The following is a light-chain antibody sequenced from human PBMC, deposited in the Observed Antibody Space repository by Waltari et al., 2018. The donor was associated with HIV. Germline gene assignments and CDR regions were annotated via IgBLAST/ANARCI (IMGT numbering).Light chain of an antibody. J-gene: IGKJ2*01. CDR3: QQYKNWPPYT. CDR2: GAS. V-gene: IGKV3-15*01. CDR1: QSISSN. Sequence: EIVMTQSPATLSVSPGERATLSCRASQSISSNLAWYHQKPGQAPRLRIYGASTRATGIPVRFSGIRSGTEFTLTISSLQSEDFAVDYCQQYKNWPPYTFGQGTKLEIK.